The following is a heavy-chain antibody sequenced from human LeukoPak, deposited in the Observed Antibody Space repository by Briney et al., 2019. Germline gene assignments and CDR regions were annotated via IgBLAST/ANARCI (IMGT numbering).Heavy chain of an antibody. CDR2: TSNDGSNK. CDR3: AKDMGYTFGHAFDY. J-gene: IGHJ4*02. CDR1: GFTFSDYN. Sequence: PGGSLRLSCAASGFTFSDYNMHWVRQDPGQGLEGVSLTSNDGSNKYYAVSVKGRFTISRDNTKNTLYLQMNSLRTEDTAVYYCAKDMGYTFGHAFDYWGQGTLVTVSS. V-gene: IGHV3-30-3*01. D-gene: IGHD5-18*01.